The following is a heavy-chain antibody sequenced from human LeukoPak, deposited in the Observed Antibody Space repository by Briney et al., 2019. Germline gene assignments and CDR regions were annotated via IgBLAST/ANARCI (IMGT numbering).Heavy chain of an antibody. CDR2: MNPNSGNT. CDR3: ARGWYSSGWLDY. Sequence: GASVRVSCKASGYTFTSYGISWVRQAPGQGLEWMGWMNPNSGNTGYAQKFQGRVTMTRNTSISTAYMELSSLRSEDTAVYYCARGWYSSGWLDYWGQGTLVTVSS. CDR1: GYTFTSYG. J-gene: IGHJ4*02. V-gene: IGHV1-8*02. D-gene: IGHD6-19*01.